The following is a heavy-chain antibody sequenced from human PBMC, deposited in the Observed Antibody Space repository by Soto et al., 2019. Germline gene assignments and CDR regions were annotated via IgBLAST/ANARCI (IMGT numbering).Heavy chain of an antibody. J-gene: IGHJ3*02. CDR2: IKSKTDGGTT. Sequence: EVQLVESGGGLVKPGGSLRLSCAASGFTFSNAWMNWVRQAPGKGLEWVGRIKSKTDGGTTDYAAPVKGRFTISRDDSKHTLDLQMNSLKTEDTAVYYCTTDVVVVPAANGFDIWGQGTMVTVSS. V-gene: IGHV3-15*07. D-gene: IGHD2-2*01. CDR1: GFTFSNAW. CDR3: TTDVVVVPAANGFDI.